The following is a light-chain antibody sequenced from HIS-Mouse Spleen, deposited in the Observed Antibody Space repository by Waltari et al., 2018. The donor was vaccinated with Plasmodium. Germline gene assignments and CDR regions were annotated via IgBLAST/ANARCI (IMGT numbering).Light chain of an antibody. J-gene: IGLJ2*01. V-gene: IGLV3-1*01. CDR3: QAWDSSTVV. CDR2: QDR. Sequence: SYELTQPPSVSVSPGQTASITCSGDKLGAKYACWYQQKPGQSHVLVIYQDRKRPSGIPERFSGSNSGNTATLTISGTQAMDEADYYCQAWDSSTVVFGGGTKLTVL. CDR1: KLGAKY.